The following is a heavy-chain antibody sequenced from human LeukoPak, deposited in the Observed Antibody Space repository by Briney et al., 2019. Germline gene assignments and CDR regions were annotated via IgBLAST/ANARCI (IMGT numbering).Heavy chain of an antibody. CDR3: ARGGSYPLDY. CDR2: TYYRSKWYR. D-gene: IGHD1-26*01. CDR1: GDSVSSNSAA. Sequence: SQTLSLTCAISGDSVSSNSAAWNWIRQPPSRGLEWLGRTYYRSKWYRGYAVSVKSRITINPDTSKNQFSLRLNSVTPEDTAVYYCARGGSYPLDYWGQGTLVTVSS. V-gene: IGHV6-1*01. J-gene: IGHJ4*02.